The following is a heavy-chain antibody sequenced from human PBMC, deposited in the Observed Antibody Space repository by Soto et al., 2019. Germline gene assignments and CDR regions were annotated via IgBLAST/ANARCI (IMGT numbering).Heavy chain of an antibody. CDR1: VVTFKDYG. D-gene: IGHD3-16*01. V-gene: IGHV3-30*03. Sequence: WWSLRLSCLAPVVTFKDYGMHWFRQAPGKGLEWVAVISYDGKQTYYADSVKGRFTISKDKSKRTLFLQMNSLRVDDTAVYYCARDGWGSNWYFDLWGRGTLVTVSS. CDR3: ARDGWGSNWYFDL. CDR2: ISYDGKQT. J-gene: IGHJ2*01.